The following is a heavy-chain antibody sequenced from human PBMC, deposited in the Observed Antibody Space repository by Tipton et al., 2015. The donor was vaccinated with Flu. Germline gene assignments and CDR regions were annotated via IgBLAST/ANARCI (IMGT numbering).Heavy chain of an antibody. V-gene: IGHV1-2*02. CDR3: ARELRYCSGGSCPEYDAFDI. Sequence: QLVQSGAEVKKPGASVKVSCKASGYTLTGYYMHWVRQAPGQGLAWMGWINPNSGGTNYAQKFQGRVTMTRDTSISTAYMELSRLRSDDTAVYYCARELRYCSGGSCPEYDAFDIWGQGTMVTVSS. CDR2: INPNSGGT. D-gene: IGHD2-15*01. J-gene: IGHJ3*02. CDR1: GYTLTGYY.